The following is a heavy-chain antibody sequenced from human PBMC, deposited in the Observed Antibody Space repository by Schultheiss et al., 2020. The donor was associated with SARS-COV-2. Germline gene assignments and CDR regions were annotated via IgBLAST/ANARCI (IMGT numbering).Heavy chain of an antibody. D-gene: IGHD3-10*01. CDR3: ARARYYYGSGSYYFDY. CDR1: GFTFSSYG. J-gene: IGHJ4*02. V-gene: IGHV3-33*05. CDR2: ISYDGSNK. Sequence: GESLKISCAASGFTFSSYGMHWVRQAPGKGLEWVAVISYDGSNKYYVDSVKGRFTISRDNAKNSLYLQMNSLRAEDTAVYYCARARYYYGSGSYYFDYWGQGTLVTVSS.